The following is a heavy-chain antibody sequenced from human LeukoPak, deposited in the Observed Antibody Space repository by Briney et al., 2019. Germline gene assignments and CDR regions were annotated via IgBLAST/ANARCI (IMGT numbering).Heavy chain of an antibody. CDR2: ISYDGSNK. CDR3: ARDLGYSSSWTRWFDP. CDR1: GFTFSSYA. Sequence: GGSLRLSCAASGFTFSSYAMHWVRQAPGKGLEWVALISYDGSNKYYADSVKGRFIISRDDSKNTLYLQMNSLRAEDTAVYYCARDLGYSSSWTRWFDPWGQGTLVTVSS. V-gene: IGHV3-30*14. J-gene: IGHJ5*02. D-gene: IGHD6-13*01.